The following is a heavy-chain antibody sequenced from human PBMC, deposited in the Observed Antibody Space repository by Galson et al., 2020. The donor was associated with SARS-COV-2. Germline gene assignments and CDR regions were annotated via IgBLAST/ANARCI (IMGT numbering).Heavy chain of an antibody. CDR2: ISSDGKIG. CDR3: VKNDQQLAGE. CDR1: GFTLSSFG. J-gene: IGHJ4*02. D-gene: IGHD1-1*01. Sequence: GGSLRLSCAASGFTLSSFGIHWVRQAPGKGLEWVAFISSDGKIGQFGSFVEGRFTVSRDNSKNTVFLQLNSLRVDDTAVYYCVKNDQQLAGEWGQGTLVTVS. V-gene: IGHV3-30*18.